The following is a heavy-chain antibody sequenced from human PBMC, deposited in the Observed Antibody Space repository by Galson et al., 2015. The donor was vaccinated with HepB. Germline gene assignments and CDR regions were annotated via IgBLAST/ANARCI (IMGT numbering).Heavy chain of an antibody. Sequence: SLRLSCAASGFTFSSYSMNWVRQAPGKGLEWVSYISSSSSTIYYADSVKGRFTISRDNAKNSLYLQMNSLRAEDTAVYYCARDREIVVVGYYYYYMDVWGKGTTVSVSS. CDR2: ISSSSSTI. CDR3: ARDREIVVVGYYYYYMDV. CDR1: GFTFSSYS. J-gene: IGHJ6*03. D-gene: IGHD2-15*01. V-gene: IGHV3-48*01.